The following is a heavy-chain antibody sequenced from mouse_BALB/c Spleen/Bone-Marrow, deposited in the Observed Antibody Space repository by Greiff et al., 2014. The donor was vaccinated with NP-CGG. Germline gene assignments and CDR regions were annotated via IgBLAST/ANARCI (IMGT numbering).Heavy chain of an antibody. D-gene: IGHD1-1*01. V-gene: IGHV1-18*01. CDR1: GYSFTGYT. CDR3: AREYYGDWYFDV. Sequence: EVQLQQSGPELVKPGASMKISCKASGYSFTGYTMNWVKQSHGKNLEWIGLINPYNGGTTYNQKFKGKATLTVDKSSSTVYMELLRLTAEDSAVCYCAREYYGDWYFDVWGAGTTVTVSS. CDR2: INPYNGGT. J-gene: IGHJ1*01.